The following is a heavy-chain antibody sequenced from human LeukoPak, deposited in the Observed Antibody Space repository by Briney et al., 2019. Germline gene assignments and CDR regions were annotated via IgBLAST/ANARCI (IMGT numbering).Heavy chain of an antibody. CDR1: GGSISSYY. CDR2: IYYSGST. J-gene: IGHJ6*02. Sequence: PSETLSLTCTVSGGSISSYYWSWIRQPPGKGLEWIGYIYYSGSTNYNPSLKSRVTISVDTSKNQFSLKLSSVTAADTAVYYCAREPDRGEYYYGMDAWGQGTTVTVSS. D-gene: IGHD1-14*01. V-gene: IGHV4-59*01. CDR3: AREPDRGEYYYGMDA.